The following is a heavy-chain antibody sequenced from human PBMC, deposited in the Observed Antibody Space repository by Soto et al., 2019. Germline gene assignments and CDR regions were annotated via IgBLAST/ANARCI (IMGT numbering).Heavy chain of an antibody. CDR3: ARSRESIAVDY. Sequence: SETLSLTCTVSVGSISIYYWSWIRQPPGKGLEWIGYIYYSGSTNYNPSLKSRVTISVDTSKNQFSLKLSSVTAADTAVYYCARSRESIAVDYWGQGTMVTVSS. J-gene: IGHJ4*02. V-gene: IGHV4-59*01. CDR1: VGSISIYY. D-gene: IGHD6-19*01. CDR2: IYYSGST.